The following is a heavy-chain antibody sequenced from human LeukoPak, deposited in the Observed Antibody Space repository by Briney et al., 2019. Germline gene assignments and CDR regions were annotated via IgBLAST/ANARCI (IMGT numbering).Heavy chain of an antibody. Sequence: SQTLSLTCAVSGGSISSGGYSWSWIRQPPGEGLEWVGYIYHSGSTYYNPSLKSRVTISVDRSKNQFSLKLSSVTAADTAVYYCASSSCGGDCYRFDYWGQGTLVTVSS. CDR3: ASSSCGGDCYRFDY. D-gene: IGHD2-21*02. J-gene: IGHJ4*02. V-gene: IGHV4-30-2*01. CDR2: IYHSGST. CDR1: GGSISSGGYS.